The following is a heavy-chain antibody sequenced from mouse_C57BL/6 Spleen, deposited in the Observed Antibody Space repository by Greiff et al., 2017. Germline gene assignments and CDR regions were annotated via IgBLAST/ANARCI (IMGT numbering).Heavy chain of an antibody. J-gene: IGHJ4*01. D-gene: IGHD1-1*01. CDR2: ISSGGDYI. Sequence: EVKLMESGEGLVKPGGSLKLSCAASGFTFSSYAMSWVRQTPEKRLEWVAYISSGGDYIYYADTVKGRFTISRDNARNTLYLQMSSLKSEDTAMYYCTRDDCGSSYPMDYWGQGTSVTVSS. CDR3: TRDDCGSSYPMDY. V-gene: IGHV5-9-1*02. CDR1: GFTFSSYA.